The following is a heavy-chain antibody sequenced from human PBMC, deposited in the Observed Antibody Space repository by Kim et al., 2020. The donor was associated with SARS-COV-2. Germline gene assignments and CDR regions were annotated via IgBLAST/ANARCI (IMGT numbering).Heavy chain of an antibody. CDR2: ISSSSSYT. D-gene: IGHD3-16*01. CDR3: ARAERGSGRKLYYYYGMDV. V-gene: IGHV3-11*05. J-gene: IGHJ6*02. Sequence: GGSLRLSCAASGFTFSDYYMSWIRQAPGKGLEWVSYISSSSSYTNYADSVKGRFTISRDNAKNSLYLQMNSLRAEDTAVYYCARAERGSGRKLYYYYGMDVWGQGTTVTVSS. CDR1: GFTFSDYY.